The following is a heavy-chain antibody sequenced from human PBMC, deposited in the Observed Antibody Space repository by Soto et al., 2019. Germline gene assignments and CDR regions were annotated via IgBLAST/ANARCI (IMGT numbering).Heavy chain of an antibody. Sequence: SETLSLTCAVYGGSFSADYWTWIRQPPGKGLEWIGEINHSGSTIYNPSLKSRVTISVDTSKNQCSLKLSSVTAADTAVYYCERGLGGNRYGYDYWGQGTLVTVSS. CDR2: INHSGST. V-gene: IGHV4-34*01. CDR1: GGSFSADY. CDR3: ERGLGGNRYGYDY. J-gene: IGHJ4*02. D-gene: IGHD5-18*01.